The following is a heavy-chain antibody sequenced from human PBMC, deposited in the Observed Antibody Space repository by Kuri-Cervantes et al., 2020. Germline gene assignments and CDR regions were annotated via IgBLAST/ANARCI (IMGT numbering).Heavy chain of an antibody. Sequence: ASVKVSRKASGYTFTTYGISWVRQAPGQGLEWMGWISAYNGNTKYAQKLQGRVTMTTDTSTSTAYMELRSLRSEDTAVYYCAKHSLYCSGGSCYHDAFDIWGQGTMVTVSS. CDR3: AKHSLYCSGGSCYHDAFDI. J-gene: IGHJ3*02. D-gene: IGHD2-15*01. V-gene: IGHV1-18*01. CDR2: ISAYNGNT. CDR1: GYTFTTYG.